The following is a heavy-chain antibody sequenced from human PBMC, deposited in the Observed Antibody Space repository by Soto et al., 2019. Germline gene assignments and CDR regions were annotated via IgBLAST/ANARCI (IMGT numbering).Heavy chain of an antibody. CDR1: GLTFSSYG. V-gene: IGHV3-33*01. D-gene: IGHD6-13*01. Sequence: GGSLRLSCAASGLTFSSYGMHWVRQAPGKGLEWVAVIWYDGSNKYYADSVKGRFTISRDNSKNTLYLQMNSLRAEDTAVYYCARDLYSSSWYGYFDYWGQGTLVTVSS. CDR2: IWYDGSNK. J-gene: IGHJ4*02. CDR3: ARDLYSSSWYGYFDY.